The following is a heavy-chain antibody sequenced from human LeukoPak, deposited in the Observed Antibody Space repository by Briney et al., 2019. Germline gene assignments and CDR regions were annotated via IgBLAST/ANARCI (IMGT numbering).Heavy chain of an antibody. CDR1: GYTFTSYG. CDR3: ARDRLYYGSGDH. J-gene: IGHJ4*02. Sequence: ASVKVSCKASGYTFTSYGISWVRQAPGQGLEWMGWIGAYNGNTNYAQKLQGRVTMTTDTSTSTAYMELRSLRSDDTAVYYCARDRLYYGSGDHWGQGTLVTVSS. D-gene: IGHD3-10*01. CDR2: IGAYNGNT. V-gene: IGHV1-18*04.